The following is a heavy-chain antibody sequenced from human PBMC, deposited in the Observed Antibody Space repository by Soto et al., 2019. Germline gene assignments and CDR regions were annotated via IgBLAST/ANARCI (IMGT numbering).Heavy chain of an antibody. V-gene: IGHV1-3*01. Sequence: ASVKVSCKASGYTFTSYAMHWGRQAPGQRLEWMGWINAGNGNTKYSQKFQGRVTITRDTSASTAYMELSSLRSEDTAVYYCARAEVLLWFGELSSYGMDVWGQGTTVTVSS. D-gene: IGHD3-10*01. J-gene: IGHJ6*02. CDR2: INAGNGNT. CDR1: GYTFTSYA. CDR3: ARAEVLLWFGELSSYGMDV.